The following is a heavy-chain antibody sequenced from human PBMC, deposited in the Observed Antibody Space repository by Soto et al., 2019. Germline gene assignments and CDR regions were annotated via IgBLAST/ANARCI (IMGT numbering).Heavy chain of an antibody. J-gene: IGHJ5*02. D-gene: IGHD6-13*01. V-gene: IGHV4-39*01. CDR3: ARLSSGYSSSRWWFDP. CDR2: IYYSGST. CDR1: GGSISSSSYY. Sequence: QLQLQESGPGLVKPSETLSLTCTVSGGSISSSSYYWGWIRQPPGKGLEWIGSIYYSGSTYYNPSLKSRVTISVDTSKNQFSLKLSSVTAADTAVYYCARLSSGYSSSRWWFDPWGQGTLVTVSS.